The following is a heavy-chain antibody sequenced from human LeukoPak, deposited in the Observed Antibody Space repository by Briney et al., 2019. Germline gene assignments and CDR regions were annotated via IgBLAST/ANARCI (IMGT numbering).Heavy chain of an antibody. J-gene: IGHJ6*03. CDR1: GYTFTSYG. CDR2: MNPNSGNT. V-gene: IGHV1-8*01. Sequence: ASVKVSCKASGYTFTSYGINWVRQAPGQGLEWVGWMNPNSGNTGSAQKVQGRITITMNTSISTAYMELSSLRSEDTAVYYCARSYYRRSHYHYYYMDVWGEGTTVTVSS. D-gene: IGHD3-10*01. CDR3: ARSYYRRSHYHYYYMDV.